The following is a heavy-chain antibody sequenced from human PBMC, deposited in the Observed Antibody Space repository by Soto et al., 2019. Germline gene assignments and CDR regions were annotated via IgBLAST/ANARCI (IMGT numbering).Heavy chain of an antibody. CDR1: GGSISSYY. V-gene: IGHV4-59*08. Sequence: TLSLTCTVSGGSISSYYWSWIRQPPGKGLEWIGYIYYSGSTNYNPSLKSRVTISVDTSKNQFSLKLSSVTAADTAVYYCARHQPDYGDYTNAFDIWGQGTMVTVSS. J-gene: IGHJ3*02. CDR3: ARHQPDYGDYTNAFDI. CDR2: IYYSGST. D-gene: IGHD4-17*01.